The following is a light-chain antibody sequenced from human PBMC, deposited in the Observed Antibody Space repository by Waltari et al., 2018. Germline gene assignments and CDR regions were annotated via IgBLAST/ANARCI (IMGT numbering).Light chain of an antibody. J-gene: IGLJ2*01. CDR3: SSYAASTTF. Sequence: QSALTQPASVSGSPGQSITLSCTGTSSDIGSSILVSWYQQHPGKAPRLMIYDVNRRPSGVSDRFSVSKSGNTASLTISGLQAEDEADYYCSSYAASTTFFGGGTKVTVL. CDR2: DVN. V-gene: IGLV2-23*02. CDR1: SSDIGSSIL.